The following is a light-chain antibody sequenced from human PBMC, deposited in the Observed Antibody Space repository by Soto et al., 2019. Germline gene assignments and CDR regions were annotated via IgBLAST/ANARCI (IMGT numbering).Light chain of an antibody. CDR3: TSYTSSSTHV. V-gene: IGLV2-14*01. J-gene: IGLJ1*01. CDR2: GVT. Sequence: QAVVTQPASVSGSPGQSITITCTGTSSDIGGYDYVSWYQHHPGKAPKVIIYGVTNRPSGVSHRFSGSKSANTASLTISGLQAEDEADYYCTSYTSSSTHVFGTGTKLTVL. CDR1: SSDIGGYDY.